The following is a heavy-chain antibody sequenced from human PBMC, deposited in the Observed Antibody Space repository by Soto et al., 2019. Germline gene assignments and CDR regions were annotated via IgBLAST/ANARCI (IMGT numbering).Heavy chain of an antibody. V-gene: IGHV3-66*01. CDR1: GFTVSSNY. Sequence: GGSLRLSCAASGFTVSSNYMSWVRQAPGKGLEWVSVIYSGGSTYYADSVKGRFTISRANSKNTLYLQMNSLRAEDTAEYYCARASGSSGWYSYYYYYMDVWGKGTTVTVSS. J-gene: IGHJ6*03. D-gene: IGHD6-19*01. CDR3: ARASGSSGWYSYYYYYMDV. CDR2: IYSGGST.